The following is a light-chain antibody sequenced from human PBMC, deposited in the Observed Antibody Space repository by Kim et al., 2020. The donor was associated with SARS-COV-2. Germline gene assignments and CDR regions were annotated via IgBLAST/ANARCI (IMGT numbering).Light chain of an antibody. V-gene: IGKV3-15*01. CDR1: QSIARH. CDR3: QQYDNWPPVT. Sequence: EIVMTQSPATLSVSPGDRATLSCRASQSIARHLAWYQQKPGQTPRVLIYDASTRATGIPARFSGSGSGTEFTLTITSLQSEDFAVYYCQQYDNWPPVTFGGGTKVDIK. J-gene: IGKJ4*01. CDR2: DAS.